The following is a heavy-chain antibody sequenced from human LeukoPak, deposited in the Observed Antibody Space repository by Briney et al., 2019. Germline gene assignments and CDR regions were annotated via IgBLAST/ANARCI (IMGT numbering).Heavy chain of an antibody. J-gene: IGHJ6*03. CDR1: GYTFTSYD. V-gene: IGHV1-8*01. D-gene: IGHD5-12*01. CDR2: MNPNSGNT. Sequence: ASVKVSCKASGYTFTSYDINWVRQATGQGLEWMGWMNPNSGNTGYAQKFQGRVTMTRNTSISTAYMELSSLRSEDTAVYCCARGPIVATIPGYYYYMDVWGKGTTVTVSS. CDR3: ARGPIVATIPGYYYYMDV.